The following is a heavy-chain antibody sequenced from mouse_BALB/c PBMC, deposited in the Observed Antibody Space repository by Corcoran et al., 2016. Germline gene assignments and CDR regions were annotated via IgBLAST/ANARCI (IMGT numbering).Heavy chain of an antibody. J-gene: IGHJ2*01. D-gene: IGHD4-1*01. Sequence: EVQLQQSGAELVKPGASVKLSCTASGFNIKDTYMHWVKQRPEQGLEWIGRIDPANGNTKYDPKFQGKATITADTSSNTAYLQLSSLTSEDTAVYYWAFNWDGDYWGQGTTLTVSS. V-gene: IGHV14-3*02. CDR1: GFNIKDTY. CDR3: AFNWDGDY. CDR2: IDPANGNT.